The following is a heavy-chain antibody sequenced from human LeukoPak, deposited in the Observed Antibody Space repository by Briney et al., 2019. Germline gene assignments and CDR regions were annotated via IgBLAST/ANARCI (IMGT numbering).Heavy chain of an antibody. V-gene: IGHV4-4*07. D-gene: IGHD3-3*01. Sequence: PSETLSLTCTVSGGSISHYYWSWIRQAARKGLEWIGRISRSGSTNYNPSLKSRVTISVDTSKNQFSLKLSSVTAADTAVYYCARGRKDFWSGYPHYYYYGMDVWGQGTTVTVSS. J-gene: IGHJ6*02. CDR1: GGSISHYY. CDR2: ISRSGST. CDR3: ARGRKDFWSGYPHYYYYGMDV.